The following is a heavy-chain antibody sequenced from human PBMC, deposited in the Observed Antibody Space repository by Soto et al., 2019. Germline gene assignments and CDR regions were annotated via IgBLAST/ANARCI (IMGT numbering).Heavy chain of an antibody. J-gene: IGHJ4*02. V-gene: IGHV3-23*01. CDR1: GFTFSSYA. Sequence: PGGSLRLSCAASGFTFSSYAMGWVRQAPGKGLEWVSSITSTGDRAYYADSVKGRFTVSRDNSKNTLYLQMNSLRAEDTAVYYCAKYYMVTRSPFDYWGQGTLVTVSS. CDR2: ITSTGDRA. CDR3: AKYYMVTRSPFDY. D-gene: IGHD5-18*01.